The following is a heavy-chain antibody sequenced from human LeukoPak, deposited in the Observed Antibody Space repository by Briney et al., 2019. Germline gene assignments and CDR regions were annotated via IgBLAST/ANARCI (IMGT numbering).Heavy chain of an antibody. D-gene: IGHD3-9*01. CDR3: AKDRYYDILTGYYHLYNWFDP. Sequence: GGSLRLSCAASGFTFSSYAMSWVRQAPGKGLEWASAISGSGGSTYYADSVKGRFTISRDNSKNTLYLQMNSLRAEDTAVYYCAKDRYYDILTGYYHLYNWFDPWGQGTLVTVSS. J-gene: IGHJ5*02. V-gene: IGHV3-23*01. CDR1: GFTFSSYA. CDR2: ISGSGGST.